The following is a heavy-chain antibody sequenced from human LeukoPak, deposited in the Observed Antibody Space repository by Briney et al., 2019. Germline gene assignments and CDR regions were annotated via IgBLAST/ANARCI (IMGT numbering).Heavy chain of an antibody. J-gene: IGHJ4*02. Sequence: PGGSLRLSCAASGFTFSSYEMNWVRQAPGKGLEWVSYISSSGSTIYYADSVKGRFTISRDNAKNSLYLQMNSLRAEDTAVYYCARVGVVGATSPFDYWGQGTLVTVSS. D-gene: IGHD1-26*01. V-gene: IGHV3-48*03. CDR2: ISSSGSTI. CDR1: GFTFSSYE. CDR3: ARVGVVGATSPFDY.